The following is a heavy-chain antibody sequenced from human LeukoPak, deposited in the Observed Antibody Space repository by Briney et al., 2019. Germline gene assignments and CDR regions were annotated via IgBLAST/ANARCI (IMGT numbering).Heavy chain of an antibody. V-gene: IGHV4-39*01. D-gene: IGHD2-21*02. CDR3: ARQARSFCNGADCYPYYFDS. J-gene: IGHJ4*02. CDR2: INYSGST. CDR1: GGSISTISSGTYY. Sequence: SETLSLTCTVSGGSISTISSGTYYWGWIRQPPGKGLEWIGSINYSGSTDYNPSLKSRVTISIDTSKNQFSLKLTSVTAADTAVYYCARQARSFCNGADCYPYYFDSWGQGTPVTVSS.